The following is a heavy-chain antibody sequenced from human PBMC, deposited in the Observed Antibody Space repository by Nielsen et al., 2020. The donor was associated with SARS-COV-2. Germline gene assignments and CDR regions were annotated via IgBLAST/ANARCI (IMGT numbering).Heavy chain of an antibody. J-gene: IGHJ4*02. CDR2: ITNTDAK. V-gene: IGHV3-11*01. CDR3: AREGVVTTLPDF. Sequence: GGSLRLSCAASGFTFSDHYMTWIRQTPGKGLEWVSYITNTDAKYYADSVKGRFTISRDNAQSSLYLHMNSLRAEDTAVYYCAREGVVTTLPDFWGQGTLVTVSS. CDR1: GFTFSDHY. D-gene: IGHD2-21*02.